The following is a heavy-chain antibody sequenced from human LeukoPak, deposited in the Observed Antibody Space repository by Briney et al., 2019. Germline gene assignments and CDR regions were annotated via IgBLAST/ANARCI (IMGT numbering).Heavy chain of an antibody. Sequence: GRSLRLSCAASGFTFSSYGMHWVRQAPGKGLEWVAVISYDGGNKYYADSVKGRFTISRDNSKNTLYLQMNSLRAEDTAVYYCAKGGYGGNSGGDLNWFDPWGQGTLVTVSS. D-gene: IGHD4-23*01. CDR1: GFTFSSYG. J-gene: IGHJ5*02. CDR2: ISYDGGNK. V-gene: IGHV3-30*18. CDR3: AKGGYGGNSGGDLNWFDP.